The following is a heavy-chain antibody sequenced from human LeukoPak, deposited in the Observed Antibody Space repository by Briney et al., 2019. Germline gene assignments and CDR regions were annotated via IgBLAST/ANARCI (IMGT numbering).Heavy chain of an antibody. CDR2: IYYSGST. D-gene: IGHD3-22*01. V-gene: IGHV4-59*12. CDR1: GGSISNYF. CDR3: ARAGHEYYYDSSGYRYAFDI. Sequence: SETLSLTCTVSGGSISNYFWIWIRQPPGKGLEWIGYIYYSGSTNYNPSLKSRVTISVDTSKNQFSLKLSSVTAADTAVYYCARAGHEYYYDSSGYRYAFDIWGQGTMVTVSS. J-gene: IGHJ3*02.